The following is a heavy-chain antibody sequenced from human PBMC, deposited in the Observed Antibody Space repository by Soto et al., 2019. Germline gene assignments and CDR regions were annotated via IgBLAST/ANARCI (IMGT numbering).Heavy chain of an antibody. J-gene: IGHJ6*03. CDR1: GGTFSSYT. D-gene: IGHD3-10*01. Sequence: QVQLVQSGAEVKKPGSSVTVSCKASGGTFSSYTISWVRQAPGQGLEWMGRIIPILGIANYAQKFQGRVTISAEEATRTDYMELSSLRYEDTAVYYCERGDFEMVRGVDVYFYYMDVWGKGTTVTASS. CDR2: IIPILGIA. CDR3: ERGDFEMVRGVDVYFYYMDV. V-gene: IGHV1-69*02.